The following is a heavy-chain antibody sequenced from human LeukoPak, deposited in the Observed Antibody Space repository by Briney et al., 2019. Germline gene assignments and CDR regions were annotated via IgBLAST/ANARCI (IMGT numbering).Heavy chain of an antibody. CDR1: GFTFSSYA. CDR3: AKEHIVVVTGVQDY. D-gene: IGHD2-21*02. V-gene: IGHV3-23*01. CDR2: ISGSGGST. Sequence: GGSLRLSCAASGFTFSSYAMNWVRQAPGKGLGGVLAISGSGGSTYYADSVKGRFTISRDNSKNTLYLQMNSLRAEDTAVYYCAKEHIVVVTGVQDYWGQGTLVTVPS. J-gene: IGHJ4*02.